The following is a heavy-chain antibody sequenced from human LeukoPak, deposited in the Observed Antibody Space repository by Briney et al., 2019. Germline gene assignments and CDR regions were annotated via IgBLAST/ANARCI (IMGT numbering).Heavy chain of an antibody. J-gene: IGHJ4*02. CDR2: ISGSGGTT. CDR3: AKVWQQLEVGSFDY. CDR1: GFTFSTYA. D-gene: IGHD6-13*01. Sequence: PGGSLRLSCAASGFTFSTYAMTWVRQAPGKGLEWVSAISGSGGTTYYAASVKGRFTISRDNSKNTLYLQMNSLRAEDTAVYYCAKVWQQLEVGSFDYWGQGTLVTVSS. V-gene: IGHV3-23*01.